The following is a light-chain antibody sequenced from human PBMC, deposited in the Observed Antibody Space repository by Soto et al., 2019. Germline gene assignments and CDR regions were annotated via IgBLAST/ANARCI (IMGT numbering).Light chain of an antibody. V-gene: IGLV2-14*01. CDR3: SLYTSSSTYV. CDR2: DVS. Sequence: QSALTQPASVSGSPGQSIAISCTGTSSDVGGYNYVSWYQQHPGKAPKLMVYDVSNRPSGVSNRFSGFKSANTASLTTSGLQAEDEADYHCSLYTSSSTYVFVTGTKLTVL. J-gene: IGLJ1*01. CDR1: SSDVGGYNY.